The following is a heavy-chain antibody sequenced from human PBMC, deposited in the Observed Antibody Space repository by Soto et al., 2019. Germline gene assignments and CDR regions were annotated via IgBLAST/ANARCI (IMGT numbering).Heavy chain of an antibody. J-gene: IGHJ4*02. CDR3: ARDWARTGTTPGFDY. CDR2: ISSSSSYI. Sequence: PGGSLRLSCAASGFTFSSYSMNWVRQAPGKGLEWVSSISSSSSYIYYADSVKGRFTISRDNAKNSLYLQMNSLRAEDTAVYYCARDWARTGTTPGFDYWGQGTLVTVSS. CDR1: GFTFSSYS. V-gene: IGHV3-21*01. D-gene: IGHD1-7*01.